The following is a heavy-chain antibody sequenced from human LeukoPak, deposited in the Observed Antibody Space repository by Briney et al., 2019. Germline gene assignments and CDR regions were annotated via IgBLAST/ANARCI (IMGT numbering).Heavy chain of an antibody. CDR1: GGSISSYY. CDR2: IYYSGST. Sequence: PSETLSLTCTVSGGSISSYYWSWILQPPGKGLEWIGYIYYSGSTNYNPSLKSRVTISVDTSKNQFSLKLSSVTAADTAVYYCARDNGSGWYGGVYHYGMDVWGQGTTVTVSS. D-gene: IGHD6-19*01. CDR3: ARDNGSGWYGGVYHYGMDV. V-gene: IGHV4-59*01. J-gene: IGHJ6*01.